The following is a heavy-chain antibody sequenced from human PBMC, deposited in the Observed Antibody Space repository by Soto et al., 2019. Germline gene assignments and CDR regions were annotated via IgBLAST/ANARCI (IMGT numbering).Heavy chain of an antibody. D-gene: IGHD3-10*02. J-gene: IGHJ5*02. CDR3: GRDQSGIGYYVDWFDP. CDR1: GYTFNSHA. Sequence: GASVKVSCKASGYTFNSHAIHWVRQAPGQRPEWLGWINAGNGNTYYSEKFEGRVTFTRDTAATTVNMELTSLTSEDTAIYYCGRDQSGIGYYVDWFDPWDQGTLVTVSS. V-gene: IGHV1-3*01. CDR2: INAGNGNT.